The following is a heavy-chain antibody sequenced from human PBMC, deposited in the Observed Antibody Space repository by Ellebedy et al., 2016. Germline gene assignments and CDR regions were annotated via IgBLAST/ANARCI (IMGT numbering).Heavy chain of an antibody. J-gene: IGHJ4*02. V-gene: IGHV3-7*04. Sequence: GGSLRLXCAASGFTFSSYWMSWVRQAPGKGLEWVANIKQDGSEKYYVDSVKGRFTISRDNAKNSLYLQMNSLRAEDTAVYYCARGYCGGDCYPEIDYWGQGTLVTVSS. D-gene: IGHD2-21*02. CDR2: IKQDGSEK. CDR3: ARGYCGGDCYPEIDY. CDR1: GFTFSSYW.